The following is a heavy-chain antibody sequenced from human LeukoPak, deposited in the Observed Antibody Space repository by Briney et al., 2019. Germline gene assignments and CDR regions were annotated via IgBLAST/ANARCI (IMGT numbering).Heavy chain of an antibody. CDR2: INPNSGDT. D-gene: IGHD2-15*01. J-gene: IGHJ4*02. V-gene: IGHV1-2*06. CDR3: ASGYNSGWTFDY. CDR1: GYTFIAYY. Sequence: GASVKVSCKSSGYTFIAYYMHWVRQAPGQGLEWMGRINPNSGDTDYAQKFQGRATMTSDTSISTAYMELSRLRSDDTAVYYCASGYNSGWTFDYWGQGTLVTVSS.